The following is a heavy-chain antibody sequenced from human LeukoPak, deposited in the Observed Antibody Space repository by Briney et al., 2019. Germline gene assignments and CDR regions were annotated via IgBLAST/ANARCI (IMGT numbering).Heavy chain of an antibody. CDR3: AKGRGSYNALDI. CDR2: ISYHGRNI. Sequence: GRSLRLSCAASEFIFGNYAMHWVRQAPGKGLEWVAAISYHGRNIYYADSVKGRFIISRDNSENTLYLQMSSLTTEDTAMYYCAKGRGSYNALDIWGQGTVVTVSS. D-gene: IGHD3-10*01. J-gene: IGHJ3*02. CDR1: EFIFGNYA. V-gene: IGHV3-30-3*01.